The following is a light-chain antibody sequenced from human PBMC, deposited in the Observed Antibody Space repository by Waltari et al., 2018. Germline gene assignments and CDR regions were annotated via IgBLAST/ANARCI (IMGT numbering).Light chain of an antibody. J-gene: IGKJ5*01. CDR3: QQYGHWPPIT. CDR1: QSISSS. V-gene: IGKV3-15*01. Sequence: EMVLTQSPATLSVSPGESVALSCRASQSISSSLAWSQQKPGQAPRLLLFGTSTRATGVPARFSGSGSGTEFTLTISNMQSEDFGVYYCQQYGHWPPITVGQGTRLEIE. CDR2: GTS.